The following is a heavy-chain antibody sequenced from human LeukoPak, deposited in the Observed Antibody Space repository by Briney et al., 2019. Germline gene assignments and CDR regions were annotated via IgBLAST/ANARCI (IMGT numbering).Heavy chain of an antibody. D-gene: IGHD3-22*01. Sequence: GGSLRLSCAASGFTFSSYSMNWVRQAPGKGLEWVSYISTGSSIINYADSVKGRFTISRDNAKNSLYLQMNSLRAEDTAVYYCARYYYDSSGYYYFDYWGQGTLVTVSS. V-gene: IGHV3-48*01. CDR2: ISTGSSII. CDR1: GFTFSSYS. CDR3: ARYYYDSSGYYYFDY. J-gene: IGHJ4*02.